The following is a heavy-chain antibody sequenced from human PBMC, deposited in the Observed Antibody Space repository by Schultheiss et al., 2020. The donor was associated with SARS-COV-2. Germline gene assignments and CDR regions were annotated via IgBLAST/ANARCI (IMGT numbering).Heavy chain of an antibody. J-gene: IGHJ4*02. D-gene: IGHD3-3*01. Sequence: GGSLRLSCAASGFTFSNAWMNWVRQAPGKGLEWVSYISSSSSTIYYADSVKGRFTISRENAKNSLYLQMNSLRAGDTAVYYCTTHFWSGYWPFDYWGQGTLVTVSS. CDR3: TTHFWSGYWPFDY. V-gene: IGHV3-48*01. CDR2: ISSSSSTI. CDR1: GFTFSNAW.